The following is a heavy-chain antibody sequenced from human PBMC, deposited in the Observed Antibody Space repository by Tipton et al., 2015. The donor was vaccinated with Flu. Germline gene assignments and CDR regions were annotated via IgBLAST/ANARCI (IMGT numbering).Heavy chain of an antibody. CDR3: AKKKYIAGWWGNYFDQ. V-gene: IGHV3-23*01. CDR2: IGGDDETT. CDR1: GFMFSKYA. Sequence: SLRLSCAASGFMFSKYAMNWVRHTPGKGLEWISSIGGDDETTHYADSVKGRFIISRDNSKNTLYLQMNSLRAEDTAMYYCAKKKYIAGWWGNYFDQWGQGTLVTVSS. D-gene: IGHD3-16*01. J-gene: IGHJ4*02.